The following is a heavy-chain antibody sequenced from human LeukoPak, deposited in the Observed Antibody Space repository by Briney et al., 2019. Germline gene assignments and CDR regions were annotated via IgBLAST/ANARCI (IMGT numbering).Heavy chain of an antibody. J-gene: IGHJ4*02. Sequence: PGGSLRLSCTASGYRFSDHGIHWVRQAPGKGLEWVAISWYDGSKSYFVDSVKGRFTISRDNSKNLVYLQMNSLTAEDTAVYYCAKGGGDCLWGQGTLVTVSS. D-gene: IGHD2-21*02. CDR1: GYRFSDHG. CDR3: AKGGGDCL. V-gene: IGHV3-33*06. CDR2: SWYDGSKS.